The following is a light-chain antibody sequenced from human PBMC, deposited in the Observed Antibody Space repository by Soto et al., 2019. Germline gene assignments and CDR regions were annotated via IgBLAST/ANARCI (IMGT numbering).Light chain of an antibody. CDR2: GAS. J-gene: IGKJ2*01. CDR3: QQYNNWPPDYT. V-gene: IGKV3-15*01. CDR1: QSVSSN. Sequence: EIVMTQSPATLSVSPGERATLSCRASQSVSSNLAWYQQKPGQAPRLLIYGASTRATGIPARFSGSGSGTEVTITISSLQSEDFAVYYCQQYNNWPPDYTFGQGTKLEIK.